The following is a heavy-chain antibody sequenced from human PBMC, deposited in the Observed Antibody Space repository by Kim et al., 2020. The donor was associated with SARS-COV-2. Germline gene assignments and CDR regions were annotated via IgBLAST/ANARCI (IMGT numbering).Heavy chain of an antibody. CDR1: GGTFSSYA. V-gene: IGHV1-69*04. D-gene: IGHD6-13*01. J-gene: IGHJ4*02. CDR3: ARDGDSEFDY. CDR2: IIPILGIA. Sequence: SVKVSCKASGGTFSSYAISWVRQAPGQVLEWMGRIIPILGIANYAQKFQGRVTITADKSTSTAYMELSSLRSEDTAVYYCARDGDSEFDYWGQGTLVTV.